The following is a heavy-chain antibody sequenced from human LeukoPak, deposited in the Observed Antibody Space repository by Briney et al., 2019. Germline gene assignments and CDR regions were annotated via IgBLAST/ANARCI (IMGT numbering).Heavy chain of an antibody. CDR3: ARKGFDY. Sequence: GGSLRLSCAASGFTFSSYSMHWVRQAPGKGLEWVAVISYDGSNKYYADSVKGRFTISRDNSKNTLYLQMNSLRAEDTAVYYCARKGFDYWGQGTLVTVSS. CDR1: GFTFSSYS. J-gene: IGHJ4*02. V-gene: IGHV3-30-3*01. CDR2: ISYDGSNK.